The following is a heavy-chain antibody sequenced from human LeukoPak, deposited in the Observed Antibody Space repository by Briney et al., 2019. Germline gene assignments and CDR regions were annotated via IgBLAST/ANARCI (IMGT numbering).Heavy chain of an antibody. CDR2: ISSSSSYL. CDR1: GFTFSSYS. J-gene: IGHJ4*02. V-gene: IGHV3-21*01. D-gene: IGHD2-15*01. CDR3: ASYCSGGSCYVGGY. Sequence: PGGSLRLSCAASGFTFSSYSMNWVRQAPGKGLEWVSSISSSSSYLYYADSVKGRFTISRDNAKNSLYLQMNSLRAEDTAVYYCASYCSGGSCYVGGYWGQGTLVTVSS.